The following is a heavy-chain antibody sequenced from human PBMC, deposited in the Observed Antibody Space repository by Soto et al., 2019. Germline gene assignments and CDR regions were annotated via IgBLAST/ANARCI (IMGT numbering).Heavy chain of an antibody. D-gene: IGHD4-17*01. V-gene: IGHV3-23*01. J-gene: IGHJ6*02. CDR2: ISGSGTSR. CDR3: EKYYTVKTSYYYYYGLEV. Sequence: GGSLRLSCAASGFPFSNYAMSWVRQAPGKGLEWVSTISGSGTSRYTADSVRGRFIISRDNSRNTLSLQLNGLRAEDTAIYYCEKYYTVKTSYYYYYGLEVWGQGKTVTVSS. CDR1: GFPFSNYA.